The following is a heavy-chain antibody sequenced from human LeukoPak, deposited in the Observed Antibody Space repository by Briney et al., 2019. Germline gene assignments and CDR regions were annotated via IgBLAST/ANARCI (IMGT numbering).Heavy chain of an antibody. CDR2: IYYSGST. J-gene: IGHJ3*02. V-gene: IGHV4-31*03. CDR1: GGSISSGGYS. CDR3: ARDSPHSYGYDDAFDI. Sequence: SQTLSLTCTVSGGSISSGGYSWSWIRQHPGKGLEWIGYIYYSGSTYYNPSLKSRVTISVDTSKNQFSLKLSSVTAADTAVYYCARDSPHSYGYDDAFDIWGQGTMVTVSS. D-gene: IGHD5-18*01.